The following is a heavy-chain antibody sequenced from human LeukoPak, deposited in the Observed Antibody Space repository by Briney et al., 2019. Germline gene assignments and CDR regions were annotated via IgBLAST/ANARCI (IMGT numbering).Heavy chain of an antibody. Sequence: GGSLRLSCAASGFTFSTYGRHWVRQAPGKGLEWVGFIRYDGTNKWYADSVRGRFTISRDNSKNMLYLQMNSLRAEDTAVYHCAKDRDYGDYPSAYYYYMDVWGKGTTVTVSS. J-gene: IGHJ6*03. V-gene: IGHV3-30*02. CDR1: GFTFSTYG. CDR2: IRYDGTNK. D-gene: IGHD4-17*01. CDR3: AKDRDYGDYPSAYYYYMDV.